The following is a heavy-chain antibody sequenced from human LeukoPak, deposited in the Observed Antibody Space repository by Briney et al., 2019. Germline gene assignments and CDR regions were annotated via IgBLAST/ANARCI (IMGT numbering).Heavy chain of an antibody. Sequence: GGSLRLSCAASGFTFSSYSMNWVRQAPGKGLEWVSSISSSSSYIYYADSVKGRFTISRDNAKNSLYLQMNSLRAEDTAVYYCARDPRKWELVHAFDIWGHGTMVTVSS. D-gene: IGHD1-26*01. CDR3: ARDPRKWELVHAFDI. V-gene: IGHV3-21*01. CDR2: ISSSSSYI. J-gene: IGHJ3*02. CDR1: GFTFSSYS.